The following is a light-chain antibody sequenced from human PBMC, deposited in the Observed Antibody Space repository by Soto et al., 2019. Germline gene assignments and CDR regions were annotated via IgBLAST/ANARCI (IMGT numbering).Light chain of an antibody. V-gene: IGLV2-14*01. J-gene: IGLJ1*01. CDR2: EVS. Sequence: QSALTQPASVSGSPGQSITISCTGTSSDVGGYNYVSWYQQHPGKAPKLMIYEVSNRPSGVSNRFSGSKSGNTASLTISGLQAEDEADYYCSSYKSRGYGFGTGTKVTVL. CDR3: SSYKSRGYG. CDR1: SSDVGGYNY.